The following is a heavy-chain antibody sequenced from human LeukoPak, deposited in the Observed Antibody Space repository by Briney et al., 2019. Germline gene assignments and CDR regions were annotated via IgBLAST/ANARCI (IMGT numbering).Heavy chain of an antibody. J-gene: IGHJ4*02. CDR2: INPNSGGT. D-gene: IGHD1-26*01. V-gene: IGHV1-2*02. CDR1: GYTFTVYN. Sequence: ASVTVSFTASGYTFTVYNMHWVRQAPGQGLEWMGWINPNSGGTNYAKKFQGRVTMTRDMSTSTVYMELSSLRSEDTAVYYCAKVVSPHEDHNDYYEQTHDYWGQGTLVTVSS. CDR3: AKVVSPHEDHNDYYEQTHDY.